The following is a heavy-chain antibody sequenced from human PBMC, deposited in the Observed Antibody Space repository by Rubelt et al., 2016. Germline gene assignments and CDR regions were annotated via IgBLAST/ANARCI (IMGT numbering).Heavy chain of an antibody. CDR3: ARGYLSNSFDY. V-gene: IGHV3-48*04. J-gene: IGHJ4*02. CDR1: GFTFSSYS. D-gene: IGHD4-11*01. CDR2: ISGDLHTI. Sequence: EVQLLESGGGLVQPGGSLRLSCEGSGFTFSSYSMDWVRQVPGKGLEWVSFISGDLHTIYYTDSVWGRFTISRDNAKRSLYLQMDNLRAEDTAVYYCARGYLSNSFDYWGQGTQVTVSS.